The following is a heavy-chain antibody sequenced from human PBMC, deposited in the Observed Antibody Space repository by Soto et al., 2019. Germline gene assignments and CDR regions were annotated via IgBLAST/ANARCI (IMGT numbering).Heavy chain of an antibody. CDR1: GGSFSGYY. J-gene: IGHJ5*02. CDR3: ARGRRRDFWSGHDRRNWFDP. Sequence: SETLSLTCAVYGGSFSGYYWSWIRQPPGKGLEWIGEINHSGSTNYNPSLKSRVTISVDTSKNQFSLKLSSVTAADTAVYYCARGRRRDFWSGHDRRNWFDPWGQGTLVTVSS. D-gene: IGHD3-3*01. CDR2: INHSGST. V-gene: IGHV4-34*01.